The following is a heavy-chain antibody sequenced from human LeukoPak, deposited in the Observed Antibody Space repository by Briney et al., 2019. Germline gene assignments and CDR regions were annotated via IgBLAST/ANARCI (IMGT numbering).Heavy chain of an antibody. CDR3: AILGRGGYCSGGSCPPDY. J-gene: IGHJ4*02. CDR2: IYTSGST. Sequence: PSETLSLTCTVSGGSISSYYWSGIRQPAGKGLEWIGRIYTSGSTNYNPSLKSRVTMSVDTSKNQFSLKLSSVTAADTAVYYCAILGRGGYCSGGSCPPDYWGQGTLVTVSS. V-gene: IGHV4-4*07. CDR1: GGSISSYY. D-gene: IGHD2-15*01.